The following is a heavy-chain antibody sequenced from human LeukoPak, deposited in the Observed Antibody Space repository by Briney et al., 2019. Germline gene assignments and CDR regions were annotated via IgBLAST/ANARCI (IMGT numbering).Heavy chain of an antibody. CDR1: GSSVTSYW. Sequence: ESLKLSCKGSGSSVTSYWIGWVRPMPGKRLGWMGIIYPGDSDTRYSPSFQVQATISADKSISTAYLQWSSLKASDTAMYYCARLRVAGTVVAFDIWGLGTMVTVSS. CDR3: ARLRVAGTVVAFDI. D-gene: IGHD1-14*01. V-gene: IGHV5-51*01. J-gene: IGHJ3*02. CDR2: IYPGDSDT.